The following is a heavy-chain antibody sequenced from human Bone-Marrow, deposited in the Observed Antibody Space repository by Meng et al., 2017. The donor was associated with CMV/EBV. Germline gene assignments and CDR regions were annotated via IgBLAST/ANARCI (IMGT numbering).Heavy chain of an antibody. V-gene: IGHV4-39*07. J-gene: IGHJ6*02. D-gene: IGHD2-15*01. CDR3: ARDQGQYCSGGSCYDAYGMDV. Sequence: SETLSLTCTVSGGSISSSSYYWGWIRQPPGKGLEWIGSIYYSGSTYYNPSLKSRVTISVDTSKNQFSLKLSSLTAADTAVYYCARDQGQYCSGGSCYDAYGMDVWGQGTTVTVSS. CDR2: IYYSGST. CDR1: GGSISSSSYY.